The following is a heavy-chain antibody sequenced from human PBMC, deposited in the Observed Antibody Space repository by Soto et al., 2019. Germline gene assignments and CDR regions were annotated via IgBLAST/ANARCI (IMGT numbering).Heavy chain of an antibody. D-gene: IGHD3-10*01. Sequence: EVQLVESGGGLVQPGGSLRLSCAASGFTVSSNYMSWVRQAPGKGLEWVSVIYSGGSTYYADSVKGRFTISRHNSKNTLYLQMNSLRAEDTAVYYCASHTNAWFGELLYDYYFDYWGQGTLVTVSS. V-gene: IGHV3-53*04. CDR3: ASHTNAWFGELLYDYYFDY. J-gene: IGHJ4*02. CDR1: GFTVSSNY. CDR2: IYSGGST.